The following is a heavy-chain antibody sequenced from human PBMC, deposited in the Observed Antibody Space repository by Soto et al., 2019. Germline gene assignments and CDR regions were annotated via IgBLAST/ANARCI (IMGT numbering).Heavy chain of an antibody. CDR1: GGSISSSSYY. CDR3: ARMPIPLLRFLEWLPLSHFDY. D-gene: IGHD3-3*01. CDR2: IYYSGST. J-gene: IGHJ4*02. V-gene: IGHV4-39*01. Sequence: SETLSLTCTVSGGSISSSSYYWGWIRQPPGKGLEWIGSIYYSGSTYYNPSLKSRVTISVDTSKNQFSLKLSSVTAADTAVYYCARMPIPLLRFLEWLPLSHFDYWGQGTLVTVSS.